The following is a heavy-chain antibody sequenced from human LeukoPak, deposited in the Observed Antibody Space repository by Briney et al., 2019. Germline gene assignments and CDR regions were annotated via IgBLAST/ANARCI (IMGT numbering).Heavy chain of an antibody. CDR2: IGWNSGSI. V-gene: IGHV3-9*01. Sequence: GGSLRLSCAASGFTFYDYAMHWVRQAPGKGLEGVSGIGWNSGSIGYADSVKGRFTISRDNAKNSLYLQMNSMRVEDTALYYCAASRELWFYFDYWGQGTLVTVSS. CDR1: GFTFYDYA. CDR3: AASRELWFYFDY. D-gene: IGHD5-18*01. J-gene: IGHJ4*02.